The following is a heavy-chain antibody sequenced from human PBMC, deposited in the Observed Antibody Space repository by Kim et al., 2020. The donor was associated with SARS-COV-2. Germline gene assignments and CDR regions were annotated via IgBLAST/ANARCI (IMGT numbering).Heavy chain of an antibody. D-gene: IGHD3-9*01. V-gene: IGHV4-59*01. CDR2: IYYSGST. CDR1: GGSISSYY. J-gene: IGHJ4*02. Sequence: SETLSLTCTVSGGSISSYYWSWIRQPPGKGLEWIGYIYYSGSTNYNPSLKSRVTISVDTSKNQFSLKLSSVTAADTAVYYCARGDDILTGYYIEREPIFDYWGQGTLVTVSS. CDR3: ARGDDILTGYYIEREPIFDY.